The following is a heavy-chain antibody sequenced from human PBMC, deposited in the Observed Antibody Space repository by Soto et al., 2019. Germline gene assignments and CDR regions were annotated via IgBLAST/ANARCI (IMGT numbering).Heavy chain of an antibody. CDR1: GGSISNNNW. CDR2: IHHSGAS. Sequence: QVQLQESGPGLLKPSGTLSLTCAVSGGSISNNNWWSWVRQSPGEGLEWIGEIHHSGASDYNPSRRSRVTISVDKSRNQFSLNLSSVTAADTAIYYCAAVDYYYGSGSRVGLDVWGQGTTVTVSS. CDR3: AAVDYYYGSGSRVGLDV. J-gene: IGHJ6*02. V-gene: IGHV4-4*02. D-gene: IGHD3-10*01.